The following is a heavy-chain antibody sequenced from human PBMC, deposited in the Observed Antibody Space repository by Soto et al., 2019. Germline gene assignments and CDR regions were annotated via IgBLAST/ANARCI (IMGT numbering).Heavy chain of an antibody. Sequence: SVKVSCKASGGTFSSYAISWVRQAPGQGLEWMGGIIPIFGTANYAQKFQGRVTTTADESTSTAYMELSSLRSEDTAVYYCARISYGDYYYYYGMDVWGQGTTVTVSS. V-gene: IGHV1-69*13. CDR2: IIPIFGTA. CDR3: ARISYGDYYYYYGMDV. J-gene: IGHJ6*02. D-gene: IGHD4-17*01. CDR1: GGTFSSYA.